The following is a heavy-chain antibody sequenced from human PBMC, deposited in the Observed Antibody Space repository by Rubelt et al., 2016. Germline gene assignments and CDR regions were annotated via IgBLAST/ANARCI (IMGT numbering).Heavy chain of an antibody. J-gene: IGHJ6*02. Sequence: QVQLVQSGAEVKKPGASVKVSCTASGYTFNSYGISWVRQAPGQGLEWMGWLIVYNGNTNYAQKLKARVTMTTETSTSTDDMALRSLRSDDTAVYYGARGTMVRGAPDVWGQGTTVTVSS. V-gene: IGHV1-18*01. CDR3: ARGTMVRGAPDV. CDR2: LIVYNGNT. CDR1: GYTFNSYG. D-gene: IGHD3-10*01.